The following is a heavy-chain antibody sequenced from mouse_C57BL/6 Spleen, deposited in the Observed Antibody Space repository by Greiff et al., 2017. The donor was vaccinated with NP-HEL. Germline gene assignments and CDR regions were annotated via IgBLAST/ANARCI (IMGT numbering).Heavy chain of an antibody. J-gene: IGHJ2*01. CDR1: GYTFTSYW. D-gene: IGHD4-1*01. V-gene: IGHV1-59*01. CDR2: IDPSDSYT. Sequence: QVQLKQPGAELVRPGTSVKLSCKASGYTFTSYWMHWVKQRPGQGLEWIGVIDPSDSYTNYNQKFKGKATLTVDTSSSTAYMQLSSLTSEDSAVYYCARGGPWDNFDYWGQGTTLTVSS. CDR3: ARGGPWDNFDY.